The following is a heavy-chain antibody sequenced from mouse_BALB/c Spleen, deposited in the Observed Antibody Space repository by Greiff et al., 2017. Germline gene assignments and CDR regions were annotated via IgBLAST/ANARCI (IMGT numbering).Heavy chain of an antibody. J-gene: IGHJ1*01. Sequence: EVQGVESGGGLVQPGGSLKLSCAASGFTFSSYTMSWVRQTPEKRLEWVAYISNGGGSTYYPDTVKGRFTISRDNAKNTLYLQMSSLKSEDTAMYYCARQSYYYGSSYWYFDVWGAGTTVTVSS. D-gene: IGHD1-1*01. V-gene: IGHV5-12-2*01. CDR3: ARQSYYYGSSYWYFDV. CDR2: ISNGGGST. CDR1: GFTFSSYT.